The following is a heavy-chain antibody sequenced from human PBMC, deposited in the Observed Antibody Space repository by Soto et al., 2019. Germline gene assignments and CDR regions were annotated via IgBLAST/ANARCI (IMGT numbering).Heavy chain of an antibody. J-gene: IGHJ4*02. D-gene: IGHD3-22*01. CDR1: GYTFTSYA. V-gene: IGHV1-3*01. CDR2: INAGNGNT. Sequence: VKVSCKASGYTFTSYAMHWVRQAPGQRLEWMGWINAGNGNTKYSQKFQGRVTITRDTSASTAYMELSSLRSEDTAVYYCARDHLDTMIVVVSPLGYWGQGTPVTVSS. CDR3: ARDHLDTMIVVVSPLGY.